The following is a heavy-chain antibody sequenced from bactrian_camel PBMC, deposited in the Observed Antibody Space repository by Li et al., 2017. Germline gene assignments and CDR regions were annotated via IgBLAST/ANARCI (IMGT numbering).Heavy chain of an antibody. CDR1: GGGVSSYC. V-gene: IGHV3S53*01. J-gene: IGHJ4*01. Sequence: HVQLVESGGGSVQAGGSLSLSCAASGGGVSSYCMAWFRQVPGKEREGVATIDRLSSTSYADSAKGRFTISRDNDKNTLYLQMNRLKPEDTAVYYCAAGWGIRPRIATLDSYEYQTWGRGTQVTVS. D-gene: IGHD4*01. CDR3: AAGWGIRPRIATLDSYEYQT. CDR2: IDRLSST.